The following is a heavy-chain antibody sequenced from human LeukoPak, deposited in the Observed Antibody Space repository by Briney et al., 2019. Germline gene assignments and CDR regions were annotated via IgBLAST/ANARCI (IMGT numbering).Heavy chain of an antibody. CDR2: ISGSGGST. D-gene: IGHD3-3*01. Sequence: TGGSLRLSCAASGFTFSSYGMSWVRQAPGKGLEWVSAISGSGGSTYYADSVKGRFTISRDNSKNTLYLQMNSLRAEDTAVYHCATYYDFWSGYDGWGQGTLVTVSS. CDR3: ATYYDFWSGYDG. V-gene: IGHV3-23*01. J-gene: IGHJ4*02. CDR1: GFTFSSYG.